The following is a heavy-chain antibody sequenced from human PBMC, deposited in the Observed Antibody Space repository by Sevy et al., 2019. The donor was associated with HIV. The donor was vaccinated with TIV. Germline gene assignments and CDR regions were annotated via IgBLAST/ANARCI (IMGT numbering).Heavy chain of an antibody. CDR1: GGSISSYY. Sequence: SETLSLTCTVSGGSISSYYWSWIRQPPGKGLEWIGYIYYSGSTNYNPSLKSRVTISVDTSKNQFSLKLSSVTAADTAVYYCARGKYDFWSGYFYYYYMDVWGKGTTVTVSS. V-gene: IGHV4-59*01. J-gene: IGHJ6*03. CDR3: ARGKYDFWSGYFYYYYMDV. CDR2: IYYSGST. D-gene: IGHD3-3*01.